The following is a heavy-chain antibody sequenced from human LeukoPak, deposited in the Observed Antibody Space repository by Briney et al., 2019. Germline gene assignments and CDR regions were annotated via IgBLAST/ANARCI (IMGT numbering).Heavy chain of an antibody. Sequence: PGGSLRLSCAASGLPLSSYAMHWVRQAPGKGLEWVAVISYDGSKEYYADSVKGRFTISRDNSKNTLYLQMNSLRAEDTAVYYCARDWSYYGSGSFRFDYWGQGTLVTVSS. CDR3: ARDWSYYGSGSFRFDY. V-gene: IGHV3-30-3*01. CDR2: ISYDGSKE. D-gene: IGHD3-10*01. CDR1: GLPLSSYA. J-gene: IGHJ4*02.